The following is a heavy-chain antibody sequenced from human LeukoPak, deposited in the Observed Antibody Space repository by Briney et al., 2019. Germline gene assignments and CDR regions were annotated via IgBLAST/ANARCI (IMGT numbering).Heavy chain of an antibody. CDR2: IYYSGST. D-gene: IGHD1-26*01. CDR1: GGSISSYY. Sequence: PSETLSLTCTVSGGSISSYYWSWIRQPPGKGLEWIGYIYYSGSTNYNPSLKSRVTISVDTSRDQFSLKLSSVTAADTAVYYCAREVFVGATGYYFDSWGQGTLVTVSS. J-gene: IGHJ4*02. CDR3: AREVFVGATGYYFDS. V-gene: IGHV4-59*01.